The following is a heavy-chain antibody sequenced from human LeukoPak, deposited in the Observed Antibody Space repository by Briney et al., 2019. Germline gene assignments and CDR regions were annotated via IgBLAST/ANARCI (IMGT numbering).Heavy chain of an antibody. J-gene: IGHJ4*02. CDR2: IKQDGSQ. CDR1: AFTFSRTW. D-gene: IGHD4-17*01. V-gene: IGHV3-7*01. Sequence: TGGSLRLSCAAPAFTFSRTWMGSVRQAPGKGLEWVAHIKQDGSQYYVDSVKGRFIISRDNAKNSLDLQMNSLRAEDTAVYSCARGPDYGDRLDYFHYGAQGTLVTVSS. CDR3: ARGPDYGDRLDYFHY.